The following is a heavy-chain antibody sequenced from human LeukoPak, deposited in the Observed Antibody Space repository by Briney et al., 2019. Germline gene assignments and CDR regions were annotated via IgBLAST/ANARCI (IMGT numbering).Heavy chain of an antibody. Sequence: SETLSLTCAVYGGSFSGYYWSWIRQPPGKGLEWIGEINHSGSTNYNPSLKSRVTISVDTSKNQFSLKLSSVTAADTAVYYCARGQNYYDSSGPKKSLSFDYWGQGTLVTVSS. CDR2: INHSGST. D-gene: IGHD3-22*01. V-gene: IGHV4-34*01. J-gene: IGHJ4*02. CDR3: ARGQNYYDSSGPKKSLSFDY. CDR1: GGSFSGYY.